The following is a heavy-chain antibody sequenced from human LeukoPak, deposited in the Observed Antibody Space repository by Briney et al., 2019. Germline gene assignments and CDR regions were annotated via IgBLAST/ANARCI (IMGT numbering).Heavy chain of an antibody. CDR2: INSDGSST. V-gene: IGHV3-74*01. J-gene: IGHJ4*02. CDR3: AENYYDSSGYFGY. D-gene: IGHD3-22*01. Sequence: GGSLRLSCAASGFTFSSYWMHWVRQAPGKGLVWVSRINSDGSSTSYADSVKGRFTISRDNAKNALHLQMNSLRAEDTAVYYCAENYYDSSGYFGYWGQGTLVTVSS. CDR1: GFTFSSYW.